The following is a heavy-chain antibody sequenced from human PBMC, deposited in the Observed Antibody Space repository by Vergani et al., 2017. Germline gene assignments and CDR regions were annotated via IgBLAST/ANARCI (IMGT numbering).Heavy chain of an antibody. J-gene: IGHJ4*02. CDR2: ISSSSSYI. CDR1: GFTFSSYS. CDR3: ARDERFIYWADY. Sequence: EVQLVESGGGLVKPGGSLRLSCAASGFTFSSYSMNWVRQAPGKGLEWVSSISSSSSYIYYADSVKGRFTISRDNAKNSLYLQMNSRRAEDTAVYYCARDERFIYWADYWGQGTLVTVSA. V-gene: IGHV3-21*01. D-gene: IGHD2-8*02.